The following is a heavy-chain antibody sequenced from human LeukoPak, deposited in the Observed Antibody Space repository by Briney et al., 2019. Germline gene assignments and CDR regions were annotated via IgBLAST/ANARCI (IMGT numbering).Heavy chain of an antibody. J-gene: IGHJ4*02. Sequence: GSLRLSCAASGFTFSIYSMNWVRQAPGKGLEWVSYISSSSSTIYYADSVKGRFTISRDNAKNSLYLQMNSLRAGDTAVYYCARRPSGYSSGWYGNYFDYWGQGTLVTVSS. CDR1: GFTFSIYS. CDR2: ISSSSSTI. V-gene: IGHV3-48*01. D-gene: IGHD6-19*01. CDR3: ARRPSGYSSGWYGNYFDY.